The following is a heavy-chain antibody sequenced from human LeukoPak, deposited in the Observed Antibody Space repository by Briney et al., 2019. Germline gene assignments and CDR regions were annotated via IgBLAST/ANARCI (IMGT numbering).Heavy chain of an antibody. D-gene: IGHD6-13*01. J-gene: IGHJ4*02. V-gene: IGHV3-7*04. CDR3: ARGTPQYTSSWYNY. Sequence: GGSLRLSCAASGFTFSTYWMSWVRQAPVKVLECVANIKQDGSETYYVDSVKGRFTISRDNAKNSLFLQMNSLRAEDTAVYYCARGTPQYTSSWYNYWGQGTLVTVSS. CDR1: GFTFSTYW. CDR2: IKQDGSET.